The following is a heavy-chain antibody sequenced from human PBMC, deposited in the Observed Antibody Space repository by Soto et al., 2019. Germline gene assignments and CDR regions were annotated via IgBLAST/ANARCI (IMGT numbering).Heavy chain of an antibody. J-gene: IGHJ6*02. CDR3: AKDGGRGDEYYYYDMDV. CDR1: GGTFSSHT. Sequence: QVQLVQSGAEVKKPGSSVKVSCKASGGTFSSHTINWVRQAPGQGLEWMGRIIPILGITNYAQRFQGRVTIIADKFTSTAYMELSSLRSEDTAVDYCAKDGGRGDEYYYYDMDVWGQGTTVTVSS. CDR2: IIPILGIT. D-gene: IGHD1-26*01. V-gene: IGHV1-69*08.